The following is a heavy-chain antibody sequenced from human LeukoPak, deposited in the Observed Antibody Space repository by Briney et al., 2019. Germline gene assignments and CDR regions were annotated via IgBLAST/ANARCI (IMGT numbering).Heavy chain of an antibody. CDR2: ISSSSSYI. V-gene: IGHV3-21*01. CDR1: GFTFSSYS. CDR3: ARSLGYSGYDPNFYYYGMGV. J-gene: IGHJ6*02. D-gene: IGHD5-12*01. Sequence: GGSLTLSCAASGFTFSSYSMNWVRQAPGKGLEWVSSISSSSSYIYYADSVKGRFTISRDNAKNSLYLQMNSLRAEDTAVYYCARSLGYSGYDPNFYYYGMGVWGQGTTVTVSS.